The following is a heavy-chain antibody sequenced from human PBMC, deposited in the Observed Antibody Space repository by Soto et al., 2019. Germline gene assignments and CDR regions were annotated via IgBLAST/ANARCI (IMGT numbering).Heavy chain of an antibody. V-gene: IGHV4-30-4*08. Sequence: LSLTCAVSGGSISSGDYYWSWIRQPPGKGLEWIGYIYYSGSTYYNPSLKSRLSMSVDTSKNQFSLRLSSVTAADTAVYYCARVRDNNWNANFDYWGQGTLVTVSS. D-gene: IGHD1-20*01. CDR2: IYYSGST. CDR1: GGSISSGDYY. J-gene: IGHJ4*02. CDR3: ARVRDNNWNANFDY.